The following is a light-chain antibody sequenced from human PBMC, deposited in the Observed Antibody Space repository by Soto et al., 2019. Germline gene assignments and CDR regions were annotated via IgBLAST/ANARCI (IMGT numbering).Light chain of an antibody. CDR2: YAS. Sequence: EIMMTQSPATLSVSPGERATLSCRASQSVSNNLAWYQQKPGEAPRLLIYYASTRATGIPARFSGSGSGTEFTLPISSLQPEDFALYYCQQYNNWPPITFGQGTRLEIK. CDR3: QQYNNWPPIT. J-gene: IGKJ5*01. V-gene: IGKV3-15*01. CDR1: QSVSNN.